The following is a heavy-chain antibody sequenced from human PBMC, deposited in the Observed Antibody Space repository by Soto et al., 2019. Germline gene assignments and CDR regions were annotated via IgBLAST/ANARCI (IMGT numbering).Heavy chain of an antibody. CDR1: GGSISSGGYY. D-gene: IGHD2-15*01. CDR3: ASTPRYCSGGSCYYYYGMDV. CDR2: IDYSGST. J-gene: IGHJ6*02. V-gene: IGHV4-31*03. Sequence: QVQLQESGPGLVKPSQTLSLTCTVSGGSISSGGYYWSWIRQHPGKGLEWIGYIDYSGSTYYNPSPKSRVTISVVTSKNHFSLKLSSVTAACTAVYYCASTPRYCSGGSCYYYYGMDVWGHGTTVTVSS.